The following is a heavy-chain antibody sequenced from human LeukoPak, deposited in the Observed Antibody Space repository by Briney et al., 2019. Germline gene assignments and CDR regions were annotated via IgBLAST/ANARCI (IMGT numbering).Heavy chain of an antibody. CDR2: ISRSGEST. V-gene: IGHV3-23*01. J-gene: IGHJ4*02. CDR3: AKDYAVGSIDY. Sequence: GGTLRLSCAASGFTFSGFAMSWIRQAPGKGLEWVSSISRSGESTFYADSVRGRFTISRDNSKNTVSLQMASLRAGDTALYYCAKDYAVGSIDYWGQGTLVTVSS. D-gene: IGHD3-16*01. CDR1: GFTFSGFA.